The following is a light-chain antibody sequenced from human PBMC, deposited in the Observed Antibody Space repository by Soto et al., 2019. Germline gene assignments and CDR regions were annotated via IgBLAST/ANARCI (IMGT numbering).Light chain of an antibody. J-gene: IGKJ4*01. CDR2: GAS. V-gene: IGKV3D-15*01. CDR3: QQYNNWPQT. CDR1: QSVSSN. Sequence: EIVLTQSAGTLSVSPGERATLSCRASQSVSSNLAWYQQKPGQAPRLLIYGASTRATGIPARFSGSGSGTEFTLTISSLQSEDFAVYYCQQYNNWPQTFGGGTKVDIK.